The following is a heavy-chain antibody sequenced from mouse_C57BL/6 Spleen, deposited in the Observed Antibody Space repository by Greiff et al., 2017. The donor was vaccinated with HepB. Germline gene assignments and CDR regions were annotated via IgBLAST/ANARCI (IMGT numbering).Heavy chain of an antibody. Sequence: VQLQQSGAELARPGASVKLSCKASGYTFTSYGISWVKQRTGQGLEWIGEIYPRSGNTYYNEKFKGKATLTADKSSSTAYMELRSLTSEDSAVYFCARHYGSSYGYYFDYWGQSTTLTVSS. CDR2: IYPRSGNT. D-gene: IGHD1-1*01. CDR3: ARHYGSSYGYYFDY. CDR1: GYTFTSYG. V-gene: IGHV1-81*01. J-gene: IGHJ2*01.